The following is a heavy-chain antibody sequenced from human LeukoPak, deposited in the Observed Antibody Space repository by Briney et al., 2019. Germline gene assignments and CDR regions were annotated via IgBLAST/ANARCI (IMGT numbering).Heavy chain of an antibody. Sequence: PGGSLRLSCAAPGFTFVDYAMHWVRQAPGMGKEWVSGITWNGNDIVYADSVKGRFTISRDNAKNSLYLQMNSLRAEDTALYYCVKSMYTTMGGDFDYWGQGTLVTVSS. CDR2: ITWNGNDI. CDR1: GFTFVDYA. J-gene: IGHJ4*02. V-gene: IGHV3-9*01. CDR3: VKSMYTTMGGDFDY. D-gene: IGHD5-18*01.